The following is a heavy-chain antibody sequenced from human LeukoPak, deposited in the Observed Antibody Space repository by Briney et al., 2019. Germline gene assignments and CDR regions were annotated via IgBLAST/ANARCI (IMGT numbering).Heavy chain of an antibody. V-gene: IGHV4-59*01. CDR1: GGSISSYY. Sequence: KPSETLSLTCTVSGGSISSYYWSWIRQPPGKGLEWIGYIYYSGSTNYNPSLKSRVTISVDTSKNQFSLKLSSVTAADTAVYYCARDRVLVVPAAISYGMDVWGQGTTVTVSS. CDR3: ARDRVLVVPAAISYGMDV. CDR2: IYYSGST. D-gene: IGHD2-2*02. J-gene: IGHJ6*02.